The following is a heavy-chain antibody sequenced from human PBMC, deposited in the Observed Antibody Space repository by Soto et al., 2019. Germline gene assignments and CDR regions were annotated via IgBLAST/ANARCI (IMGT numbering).Heavy chain of an antibody. J-gene: IGHJ4*02. CDR3: ASGGTPIDY. V-gene: IGHV1-18*01. D-gene: IGHD3-16*01. Sequence: QVQLVQSGAEVKKPGASVKVSCKASGYTFTNFGISWVRQAPGQGLEWMGWISAYNGNTNYAQKFQGRVTMTTDTSTSTAYMGVRSQRLDDTAVYYYASGGTPIDYWGQGTLVTVSS. CDR1: GYTFTNFG. CDR2: ISAYNGNT.